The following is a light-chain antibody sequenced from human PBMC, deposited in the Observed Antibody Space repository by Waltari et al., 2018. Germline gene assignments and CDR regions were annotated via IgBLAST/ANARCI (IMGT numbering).Light chain of an antibody. J-gene: IGKJ1*01. CDR1: QGISTY. V-gene: IGKV1D-8*03. Sequence: VIWMTQSPSLLSASPGDRVTITCRMSQGISTYLAWYQQKPGRAPDLLIYGASILHGGVPSRFSGSGSGTDFTLTISSLQSEDVATYFCQHYYNFPWTFGQGTKVEIK. CDR2: GAS. CDR3: QHYYNFPWT.